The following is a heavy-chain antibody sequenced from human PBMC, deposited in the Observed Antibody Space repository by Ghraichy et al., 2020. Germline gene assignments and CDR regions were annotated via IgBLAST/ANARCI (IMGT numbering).Heavy chain of an antibody. CDR1: GFTFSSYW. CDR3: ARDQMTRATNWFDP. V-gene: IGHV3-7*01. D-gene: IGHD5-12*01. CDR2: IKQDGSEK. Sequence: LSLTCAASGFTFSSYWMSWVRQAPGKGLEWVANIKQDGSEKYYVDSVKGRFTISRDNAKNSLYLQMNSLRAEDTAVYYCARDQMTRATNWFDPWGQGTLVTVSS. J-gene: IGHJ5*02.